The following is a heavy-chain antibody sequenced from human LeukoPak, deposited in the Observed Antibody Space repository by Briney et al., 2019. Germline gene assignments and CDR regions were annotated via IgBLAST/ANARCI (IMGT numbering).Heavy chain of an antibody. Sequence: PSETLSLTCTVSGGSISSYYWSWIRQPPGKGLEWIGYIYYSGSTNYNPSLKSRVTMSVDTSKNQFSLKLSSVTAADTAVYYCAREARGDGYCSSSSCETLFDYWGQGTLVTVSS. CDR3: AREARGDGYCSSSSCETLFDY. V-gene: IGHV4-59*12. J-gene: IGHJ4*02. CDR2: IYYSGST. CDR1: GGSISSYY. D-gene: IGHD2-2*03.